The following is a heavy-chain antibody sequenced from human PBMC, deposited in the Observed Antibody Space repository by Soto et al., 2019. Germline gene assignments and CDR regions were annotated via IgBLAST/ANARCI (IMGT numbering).Heavy chain of an antibody. Sequence: PGGSLRLSCVASGFTFSSYWMSWVRQAPGKGLELVANIKQDGSEKYYVGSVKGRFTISRDNAKNSLYLQMNSLRADDTAVYYCARYTYSGSWFDCWGQGSLVTVSS. CDR2: IKQDGSEK. CDR3: ARYTYSGSWFDC. CDR1: GFTFSSYW. D-gene: IGHD6-13*01. J-gene: IGHJ4*02. V-gene: IGHV3-7*03.